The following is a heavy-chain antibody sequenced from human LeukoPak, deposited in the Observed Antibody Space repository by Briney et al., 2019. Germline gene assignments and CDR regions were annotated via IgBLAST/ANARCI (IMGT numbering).Heavy chain of an antibody. CDR3: ARGEFTGAILYYFAY. D-gene: IGHD1-14*01. J-gene: IGHJ4*02. V-gene: IGHV1-69*13. CDR2: IIPIFGTA. Sequence: ASVNVSFKAAGCTFISYAISWVRQAAGQGLEWVVGIIPIFGTANYAQKVQVRATIPAAQSTTPAYMALSSLSSEHTAVYYCARGEFTGAILYYFAYWGQGTLVTVSS. CDR1: GCTFISYA.